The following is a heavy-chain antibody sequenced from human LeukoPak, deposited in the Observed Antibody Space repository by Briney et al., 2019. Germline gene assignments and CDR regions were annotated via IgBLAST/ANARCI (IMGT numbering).Heavy chain of an antibody. Sequence: PGGSLRLSCAASGFTFSGSAMHWVRQASGKGLEWVGRIRRKANSYATAYAASVKGRFTISRDDSKNTAYLQMNSLKTEDTAVYYCTRLQLATDRVDCSSTSCYKDYWGQGTLVTVSS. V-gene: IGHV3-73*01. D-gene: IGHD2-2*02. CDR3: TRLQLATDRVDCSSTSCYKDY. CDR2: IRRKANSYAT. CDR1: GFTFSGSA. J-gene: IGHJ4*02.